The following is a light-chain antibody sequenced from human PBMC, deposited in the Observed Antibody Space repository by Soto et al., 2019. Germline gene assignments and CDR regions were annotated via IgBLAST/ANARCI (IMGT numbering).Light chain of an antibody. J-gene: IGLJ1*01. CDR1: SKEVGSYNL. CDR3: CSYAGSSTFFYV. V-gene: IGLV2-23*03. CDR2: EGS. Sequence: SALNQAASVSGAPGQAIPISCTGNSKEVGSYNLVSWYQQHPGKAPKLMIYEGSKRPSGVSNRFSGSKSGNTASLTISGLQAEDEADYYCCSYAGSSTFFYVFGTGTKVTVL.